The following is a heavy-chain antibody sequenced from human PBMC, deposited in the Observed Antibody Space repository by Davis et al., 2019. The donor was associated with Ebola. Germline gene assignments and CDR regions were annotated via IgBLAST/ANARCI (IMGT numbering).Heavy chain of an antibody. CDR3: ARDDGYSSSPGYYYYYMDV. CDR1: GFTFSDYY. Sequence: PGGSLRLSCAASGFTFSDYYMSWIRQAPGKGLEWVSYISSSSSYTNYADSVKGRFTISRDNAKNSLYLQMNSLRAEDTAVYYCARDDGYSSSPGYYYYYMDVWGKGTTVTVSS. J-gene: IGHJ6*03. V-gene: IGHV3-11*06. D-gene: IGHD6-13*01. CDR2: ISSSSSYT.